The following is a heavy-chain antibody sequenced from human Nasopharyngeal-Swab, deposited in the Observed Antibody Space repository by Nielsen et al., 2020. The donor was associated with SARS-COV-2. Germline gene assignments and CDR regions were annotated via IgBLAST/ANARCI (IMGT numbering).Heavy chain of an antibody. Sequence: SETLSPTCAVYGGSFSGYYWSWIRQPPGKGLEWIGEINHSGSTNYNPSLKSRVTISVDTSKNQFSLKLSSVTAADTAVYYCARGRYRGAVAGKGRGMDVWGKGTTVTVSS. D-gene: IGHD6-19*01. V-gene: IGHV4-34*01. CDR2: INHSGST. J-gene: IGHJ6*04. CDR1: GGSFSGYY. CDR3: ARGRYRGAVAGKGRGMDV.